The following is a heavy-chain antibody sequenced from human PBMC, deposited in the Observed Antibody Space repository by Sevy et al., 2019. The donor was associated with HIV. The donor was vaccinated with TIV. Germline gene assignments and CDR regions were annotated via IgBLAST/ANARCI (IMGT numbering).Heavy chain of an antibody. CDR3: VFFGSSWSY. D-gene: IGHD6-13*01. CDR1: GYTFSDYD. V-gene: IGHV1-8*01. J-gene: IGHJ4*02. CDR2: MNPNSGNT. Sequence: ASVKVSCKTSGYTFSDYDINWVRQAAGQGLEWMGWMNPNSGNTGYAGKFQGRGAMTRNTSISTAYMELSSLRSEDTAVYYCVFFGSSWSYWGQGTLVTVSS.